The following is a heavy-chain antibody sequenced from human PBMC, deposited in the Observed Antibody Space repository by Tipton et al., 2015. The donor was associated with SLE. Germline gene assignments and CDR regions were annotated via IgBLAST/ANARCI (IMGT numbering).Heavy chain of an antibody. V-gene: IGHV3-7*05. J-gene: IGHJ4*02. CDR3: AKDIGGYGLVY. D-gene: IGHD5-18*01. CDR1: GFTFSSYW. CDR2: IKQDGSEK. Sequence: SLRLSCAASGFTFSSYWMSWVRQAPGKGLEWVANIKQDGSEKYYVDSVKGRFTISRDNAKNSLYLQMNSLRTEDTALYYCAKDIGGYGLVYWGQGTLVTVSS.